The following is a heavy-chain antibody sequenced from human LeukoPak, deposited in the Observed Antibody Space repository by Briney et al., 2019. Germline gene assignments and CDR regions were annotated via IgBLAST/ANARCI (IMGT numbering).Heavy chain of an antibody. D-gene: IGHD6-13*01. Sequence: PGGSLRLSCAASGFTFSSYGMHWVRQAPGKGLEWVAVISYDGSNKYYADSVKGRFTISRDNSKNTLYLQMNSLRAEDTAVYYCAKADSSSWYDNWFDPWGQGTLVTVSS. CDR2: ISYDGSNK. J-gene: IGHJ5*02. V-gene: IGHV3-30*18. CDR1: GFTFSSYG. CDR3: AKADSSSWYDNWFDP.